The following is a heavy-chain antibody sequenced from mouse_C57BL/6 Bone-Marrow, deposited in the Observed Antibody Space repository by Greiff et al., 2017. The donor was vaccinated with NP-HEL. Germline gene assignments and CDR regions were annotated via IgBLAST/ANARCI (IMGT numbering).Heavy chain of an antibody. CDR3: ARDDPPGFAY. Sequence: EVKVVESGGGLVKPGGSLKLSCAASGFTFSSYAMSWVRQTPEKRLEWVATISDGGSYTYYPDNVKGRFTISRANAKNNLYLQMSHLKSEDTAMYYCARDDPPGFAYWGQGTLVTVSA. CDR2: ISDGGSYT. V-gene: IGHV5-4*01. J-gene: IGHJ3*01. CDR1: GFTFSSYA.